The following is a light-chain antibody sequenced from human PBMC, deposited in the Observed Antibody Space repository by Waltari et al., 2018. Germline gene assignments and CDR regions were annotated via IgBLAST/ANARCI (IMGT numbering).Light chain of an antibody. Sequence: IVLTQSPGTLSLSPGERATLSCRASQSVSSNYLAWYQQKPGQAPRLLIYGAANRATDIPDRFSGSGSGTDFTLTISRLEPEDFAVYYCQQYATSPFTFGGRTEVEIK. CDR3: QQYATSPFT. CDR1: QSVSSNY. J-gene: IGKJ4*01. V-gene: IGKV3-20*01. CDR2: GAA.